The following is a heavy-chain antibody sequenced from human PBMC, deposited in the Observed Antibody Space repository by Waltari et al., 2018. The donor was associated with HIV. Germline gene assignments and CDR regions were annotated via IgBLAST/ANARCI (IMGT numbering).Heavy chain of an antibody. CDR1: GYTFTSSY. J-gene: IGHJ4*02. V-gene: IGHV1-46*01. D-gene: IGHD6-13*01. CDR2: INPSGGYT. CDR3: ARVAYSSSWTPPFDY. Sequence: QAQLVQSGAEVKKPGASVKVSCKPPGYTFTSSYMHWVRQAPGQGLEWMGIINPSGGYTSYAQKFQGRVTMTRDTSTSTVYMELSSLRSDDAAVYYCARVAYSSSWTPPFDYWGQGTLVTVSS.